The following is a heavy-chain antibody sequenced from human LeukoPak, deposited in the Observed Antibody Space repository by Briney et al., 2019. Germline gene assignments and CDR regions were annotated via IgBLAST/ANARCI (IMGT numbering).Heavy chain of an antibody. CDR1: GASISSGDYY. Sequence: SETLSLTCTVSGASISSGDYYWSWIRQPPGKGLECIGHIYYSGSTYYNPSLKSRVTISADTSKNQFSLKLSSVTAADTAVYYCARGRGVPYYYDSSGYYPADYWGQGTLVTVSS. CDR3: ARGRGVPYYYDSSGYYPADY. CDR2: IYYSGST. J-gene: IGHJ4*02. V-gene: IGHV4-30-4*01. D-gene: IGHD3-22*01.